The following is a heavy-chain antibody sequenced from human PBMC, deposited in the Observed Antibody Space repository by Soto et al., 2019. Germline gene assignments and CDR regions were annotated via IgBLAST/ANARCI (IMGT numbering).Heavy chain of an antibody. D-gene: IGHD1-1*01. CDR3: AKDAIIRYPGTDGAFDI. V-gene: IGHV3-9*01. Sequence: EVQLVESGGGLVQPGRSLRLSCAASGFTFDDYAMHWVRQAPGKGLEWVSCISWNSGSIGYADSVKGRFTLSRDNAKNSLYLQMNRLRAEDTALYYCAKDAIIRYPGTDGAFDIWGQGTMVTVSS. CDR2: ISWNSGSI. J-gene: IGHJ3*02. CDR1: GFTFDDYA.